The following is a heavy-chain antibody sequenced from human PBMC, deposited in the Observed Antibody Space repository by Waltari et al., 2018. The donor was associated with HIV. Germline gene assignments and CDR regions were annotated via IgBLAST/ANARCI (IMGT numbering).Heavy chain of an antibody. V-gene: IGHV4-39*02. D-gene: IGHD3-16*01. Sequence: QLMLQESGPGRVKPSETLSLICSVSDGSINRASHYWAWIRQPPGKGLEWIGILYYTGTASYSPSLKSRLTISVDSSKNHFSLTLRSVTAADTAVYYCARNSSSIYTDTLRGGFDYWGQGALVIVS. CDR2: LYYTGTA. CDR1: DGSINRASHY. J-gene: IGHJ4*02. CDR3: ARNSSSIYTDTLRGGFDY.